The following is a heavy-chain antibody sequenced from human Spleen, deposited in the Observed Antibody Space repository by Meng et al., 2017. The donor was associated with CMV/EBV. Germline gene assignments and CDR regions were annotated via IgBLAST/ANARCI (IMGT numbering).Heavy chain of an antibody. D-gene: IGHD2-2*01. CDR2: IRVYNGDT. CDR1: GYTFTSYG. Sequence: ASVKVSCKASGYTFTSYGINWVRQAPGQGLEWMGWIRVYNGDTKYAQKFQDRFTMTTDTSTSTAYMELRSLRSDDTAVYYCARDCSTTSCLKEDYWGQGTLVTVSS. V-gene: IGHV1-18*01. CDR3: ARDCSTTSCLKEDY. J-gene: IGHJ4*02.